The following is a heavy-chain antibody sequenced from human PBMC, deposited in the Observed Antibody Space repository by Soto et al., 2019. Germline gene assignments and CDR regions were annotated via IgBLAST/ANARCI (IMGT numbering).Heavy chain of an antibody. CDR2: IDPYSSNT. CDR1: GYTFTSYG. J-gene: IGHJ4*02. CDR3: ARHIYMVRGVIIDY. D-gene: IGHD3-10*01. Sequence: QVQLVQSGAEMKKPGASVKVSCKASGYTFTSYGMSWVRQAPGQGLEWMGWIDPYSSNTKDEQKFQGRVTMTTDTSTSTAYMELRSLRSDDTAVYYCARHIYMVRGVIIDYWGQGTLVTVSS. V-gene: IGHV1-18*04.